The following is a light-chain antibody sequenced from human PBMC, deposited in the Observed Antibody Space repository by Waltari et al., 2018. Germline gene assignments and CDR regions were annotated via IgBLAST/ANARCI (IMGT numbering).Light chain of an antibody. V-gene: IGKV2D-29*01. J-gene: IGKJ1*01. CDR3: MQSLRIPWT. Sequence: DVLLPQRPLSLHVTPGASPSISCTSSQSPLHTDGKTYLYWFRQRPGQPPGLVIYRVSNRFSGAPDRFSGSGSDTDFTLKISRVEAEDVGVYYCMQSLRIPWTFGQGTKVEIK. CDR1: QSPLHTDGKTY. CDR2: RVS.